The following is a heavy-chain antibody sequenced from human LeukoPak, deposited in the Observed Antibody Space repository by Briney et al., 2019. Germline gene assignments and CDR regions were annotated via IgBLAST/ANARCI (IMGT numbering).Heavy chain of an antibody. J-gene: IGHJ4*02. D-gene: IGHD2/OR15-2a*01. Sequence: PGGSLRLSCAASGFTFNTYSMNWVRQAPGKGLEWVSYINDISSTIWYADSVKGRLTISRDNAKNSLYLQMYSLRDEDTAVYYCARGKEYGFDYCGQGTLVTVSS. CDR2: INDISSTI. CDR3: ARGKEYGFDY. V-gene: IGHV3-48*02. CDR1: GFTFNTYS.